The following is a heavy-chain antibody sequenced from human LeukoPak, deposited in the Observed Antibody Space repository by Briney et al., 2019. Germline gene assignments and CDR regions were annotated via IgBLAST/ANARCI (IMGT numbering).Heavy chain of an antibody. D-gene: IGHD3-22*01. CDR2: IYYSGST. J-gene: IGHJ5*02. Sequence: PSETLSLTCTVSGGSISSSSYYWGWIRQPPGKGLEWIGSIYYSGSTYYNPSLKSRVTISVDTSKNQFSLKLSSVTAADTAVYYCARRLYDSSAMGFDPWGQGTLVTVSS. V-gene: IGHV4-39*01. CDR3: ARRLYDSSAMGFDP. CDR1: GGSISSSSYY.